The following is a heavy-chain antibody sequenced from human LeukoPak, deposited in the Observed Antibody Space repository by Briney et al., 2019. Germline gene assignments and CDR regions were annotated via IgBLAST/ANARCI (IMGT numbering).Heavy chain of an antibody. J-gene: IGHJ6*02. CDR2: ISSSSSTI. D-gene: IGHD3-9*01. CDR3: ARTGDFDWFDYYYYYGMDV. CDR1: GFTFSSYS. Sequence: GGSLRLSCVVSGFTFSSYSMNWVRQAPGKGLEWVSYISSSSSTIYYADSVKGRFTISRDNAENSLYLQMNSLRVEDTAVYYCARTGDFDWFDYYYYYGMDVWGQGTAVTVSS. V-gene: IGHV3-48*01.